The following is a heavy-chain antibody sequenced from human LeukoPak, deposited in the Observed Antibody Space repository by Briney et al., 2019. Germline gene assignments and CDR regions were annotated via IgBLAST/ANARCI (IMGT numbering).Heavy chain of an antibody. CDR3: ARDRTERIFDL. J-gene: IGHJ2*01. D-gene: IGHD1-26*01. CDR2: IYYSDSA. CDR1: AVSINGYS. Sequence: SETLSRNCTGYAVSINGYSWSWRRQPPGHGLKWIGYIYYSDSANYNTSLKRRVNISVDPSKNQFSLKLSSVTAADTAVYYCARDRTERIFDLWGRGTLVTVSS. V-gene: IGHV4-59*01.